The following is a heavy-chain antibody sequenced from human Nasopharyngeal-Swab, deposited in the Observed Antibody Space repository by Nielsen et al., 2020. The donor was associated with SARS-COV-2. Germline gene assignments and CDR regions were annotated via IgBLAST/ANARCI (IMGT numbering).Heavy chain of an antibody. Sequence: GESLKISCAASGFLFDDYSMSWVRQAPGKCLEWVSLINWKGDTPSYAESVKGRFTISRDNSKKSLYLEMSSLRTEDTALYYCTKQNMAPPYYYMDVWGKGTTVTVSS. D-gene: IGHD2/OR15-2a*01. CDR2: INWKGDTP. CDR1: GFLFDDYS. V-gene: IGHV3-43*01. CDR3: TKQNMAPPYYYMDV. J-gene: IGHJ6*03.